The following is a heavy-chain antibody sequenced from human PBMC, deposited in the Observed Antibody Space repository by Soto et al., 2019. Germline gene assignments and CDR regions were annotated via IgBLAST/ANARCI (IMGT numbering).Heavy chain of an antibody. CDR2: ISYDGSNK. Sequence: GGSLRLSCAASGFTFSSYGMHWVRQAPGKGLEWVAVISYDGSNKYYADSVKGRFTISRDNSKNTLYLQMNSLRAEDTAVYYCAKDHQWGGWIAAAGPPRYYYYGMDVWGQGTTVTVSS. J-gene: IGHJ6*02. CDR1: GFTFSSYG. D-gene: IGHD6-13*01. CDR3: AKDHQWGGWIAAAGPPRYYYYGMDV. V-gene: IGHV3-30*18.